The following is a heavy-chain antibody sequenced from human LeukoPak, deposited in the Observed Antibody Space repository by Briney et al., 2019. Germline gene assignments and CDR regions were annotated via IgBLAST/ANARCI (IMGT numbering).Heavy chain of an antibody. J-gene: IGHJ4*02. CDR1: GGSISSYY. Sequence: SETLSLTCTVSGGSISSYYWSWIRQPPGKGLEWIGYIYYSGSTNYNPSLKSRVNISVDTSKNQFSLKLSSVTAADAAVYYCGSVGWDSYYFDYWGQGTLVTVSS. CDR2: IYYSGST. CDR3: GSVGWDSYYFDY. V-gene: IGHV4-59*01. D-gene: IGHD1-26*01.